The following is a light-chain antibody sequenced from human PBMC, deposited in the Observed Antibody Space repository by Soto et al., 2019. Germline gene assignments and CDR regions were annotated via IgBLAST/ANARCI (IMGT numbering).Light chain of an antibody. Sequence: EVVLTQSPATLSVSPGDRATVSCRASQDIGSAVAWYHQRSGQAPRLLIFDASIRVPTTPARFSGSVSGTEFTLTISSLESEDFAVYFCQQYGDRPRTFGQGTKVDIK. CDR3: QQYGDRPRT. CDR2: DAS. V-gene: IGKV3-15*01. CDR1: QDIGSA. J-gene: IGKJ1*01.